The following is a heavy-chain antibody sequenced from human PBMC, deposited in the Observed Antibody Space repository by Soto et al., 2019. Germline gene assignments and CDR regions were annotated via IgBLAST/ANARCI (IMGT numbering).Heavy chain of an antibody. Sequence: ASVKVSCKASGYTFTSYAMHWVRQAPGQRLEWMGWINAGNGNTKYSQKFQGRVTITRDTSASTAYMELSSLRSEDTAVYYCARDAHGSFGGASIFDYWGQGTLVTVSS. J-gene: IGHJ4*02. V-gene: IGHV1-3*01. CDR3: ARDAHGSFGGASIFDY. D-gene: IGHD3-16*01. CDR2: INAGNGNT. CDR1: GYTFTSYA.